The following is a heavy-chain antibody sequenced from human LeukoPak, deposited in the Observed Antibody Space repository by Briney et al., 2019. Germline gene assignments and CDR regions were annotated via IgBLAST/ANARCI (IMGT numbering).Heavy chain of an antibody. D-gene: IGHD6-19*01. Sequence: GGSLRLSCAASGFTFSDYYMSWIRQAPGKGLEWVSYISSSGNTIYYADSVKGRFTISRDNAKNSLYLQMNSLRAEDTAVYYCARERYSSGWYIDYWGQGTLVTVSS. CDR1: GFTFSDYY. J-gene: IGHJ4*02. CDR2: ISSSGNTI. CDR3: ARERYSSGWYIDY. V-gene: IGHV3-11*04.